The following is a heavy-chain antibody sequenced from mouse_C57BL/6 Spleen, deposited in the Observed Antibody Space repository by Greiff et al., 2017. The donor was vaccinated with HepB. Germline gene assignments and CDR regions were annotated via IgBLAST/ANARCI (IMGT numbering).Heavy chain of an antibody. V-gene: IGHV1-64*01. CDR3: ARGGYGLITTMDY. Sequence: QVQLQQPGAELVKPGASVKLSCKASGYTFTSYWMHWVKQRPGQGLEWIGMIHPNSGSTNYNEKFKSKATLTVDKSSSTAYMQLSSLTSEDSAVYYCARGGYGLITTMDYWGQGTSVTVSS. CDR2: IHPNSGST. J-gene: IGHJ4*01. CDR1: GYTFTSYW. D-gene: IGHD1-1*01.